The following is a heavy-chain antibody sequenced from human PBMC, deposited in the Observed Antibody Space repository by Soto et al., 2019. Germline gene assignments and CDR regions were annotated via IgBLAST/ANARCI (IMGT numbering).Heavy chain of an antibody. CDR3: ATGSEDWFGEFWR. V-gene: IGHV3-30*02. D-gene: IGHD3-10*01. CDR2: IWYGGSNK. J-gene: IGHJ4*02. CDR1: GSTFSSYG. Sequence: GGSLRLSCAASGSTFSSYGMHWVRQAPGKGLEWVAVIWYGGSNKYYADSVKGRFTISRDNSKNTLYLQMGSLRPEDMAVYYCATGSEDWFGEFWRWGRGTLVTVSS.